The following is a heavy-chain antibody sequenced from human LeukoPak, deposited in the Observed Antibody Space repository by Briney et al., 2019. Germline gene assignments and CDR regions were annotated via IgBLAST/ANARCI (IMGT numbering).Heavy chain of an antibody. CDR2: ISGSGGST. Sequence: QARGSLRLSCAASGFTLSSDAMSWVRQAPRKGLEWVSAISGSGGSTYYADSVKGRFTIPRDDYKKTLYLQMSSLRAEDTAVYYCANSSPPPLRYWGQGTLVAVSS. CDR1: GFTLSSDA. CDR3: ANSSPPPLRY. V-gene: IGHV3-23*01. J-gene: IGHJ4*02.